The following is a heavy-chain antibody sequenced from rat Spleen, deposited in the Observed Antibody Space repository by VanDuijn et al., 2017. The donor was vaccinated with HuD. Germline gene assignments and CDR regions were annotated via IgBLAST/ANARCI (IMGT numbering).Heavy chain of an antibody. Sequence: EVQLQESGPGLVKPSQSLSLTCSVTGYSITSTYRWNWIRKFPGNKLEWMGYINSAGSTNYNPSPKSRISITRDTSKNHFFLQVNSVTTEDTATYYCARGIYPFTSWGQGTLVTVSS. J-gene: IGHJ3*01. V-gene: IGHV3-3*01. D-gene: IGHD2-3*01. CDR1: GYSITSTYR. CDR2: INSAGST. CDR3: ARGIYPFTS.